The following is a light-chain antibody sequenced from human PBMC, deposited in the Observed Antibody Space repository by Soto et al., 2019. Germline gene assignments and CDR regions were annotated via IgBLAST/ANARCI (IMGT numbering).Light chain of an antibody. CDR3: AAWDDSLSGRV. V-gene: IGLV2-14*01. CDR1: SSDVGGYNY. CDR2: EVS. Sequence: QSALTQPASVSGSPGQSITISCTGTSSDVGGYNYVSWYQQQSGKAPKLMIHEVSNRPSGVSNRFSGSKSGNTASLTISGLQAEDEADYYCAAWDDSLSGRVFGGGTKLTVL. J-gene: IGLJ3*02.